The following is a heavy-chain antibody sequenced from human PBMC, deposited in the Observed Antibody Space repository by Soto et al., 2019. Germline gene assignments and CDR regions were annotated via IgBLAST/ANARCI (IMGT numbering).Heavy chain of an antibody. V-gene: IGHV3-30-3*01. J-gene: IGHJ4*02. CDR3: ARADMIVVVITSVDY. CDR2: ISYDGSNK. D-gene: IGHD3-22*01. Sequence: PGGSLRLSCAASGFTFSSYAMHWVRQAPGKGLEWVAVISYDGSNKYYADSVKGRFTISRDNSKNTLYLQMNSLRAEDTAVYYCARADMIVVVITSVDYWGQGTLVTVSS. CDR1: GFTFSSYA.